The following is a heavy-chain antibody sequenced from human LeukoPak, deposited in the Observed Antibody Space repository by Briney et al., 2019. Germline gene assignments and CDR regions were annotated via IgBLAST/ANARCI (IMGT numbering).Heavy chain of an antibody. V-gene: IGHV4-59*08. CDR3: ARGAGAGYNSPPFDY. Sequence: PSETLSLTCTVSGGSISSYYWSWIRQPPGKGLEWIGYIYYSGSTKYNPSLKSRVSISVDTSKNQFSLKLSSVTAADTAVYYCARGAGAGYNSPPFDYWGQGTLVTVSS. CDR1: GGSISSYY. CDR2: IYYSGST. D-gene: IGHD5-24*01. J-gene: IGHJ4*02.